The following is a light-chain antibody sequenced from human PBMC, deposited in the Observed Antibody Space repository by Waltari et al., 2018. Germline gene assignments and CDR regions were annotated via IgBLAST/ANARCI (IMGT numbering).Light chain of an antibody. CDR3: HQYNNWPPWT. Sequence: EIVMTQSPATLSVSPGERATLSCRASQSISSNLAWYQQKPGQAPRLLIYGASTRATGIPARFSGSGSGTEFTPSISSLQSEDSAVYYCHQYNNWPPWTFGQGTKVEIK. J-gene: IGKJ1*01. CDR1: QSISSN. CDR2: GAS. V-gene: IGKV3-15*01.